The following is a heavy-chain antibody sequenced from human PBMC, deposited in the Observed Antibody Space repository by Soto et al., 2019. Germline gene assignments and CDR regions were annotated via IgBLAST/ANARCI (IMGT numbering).Heavy chain of an antibody. V-gene: IGHV4-59*08. D-gene: IGHD6-6*01. CDR2: IYYSGST. Sequence: QVQLQESGPGLVKPSETLSLTCTVSGGSISRYYWSWIRQPPGKGLEWIGYIYYSGSTNYNPSLKSRVPIPVDTPKNQSSLKLSSATAADTAVYYCARQPAVRFHFDYWGPGILVTVSS. CDR1: GGSISRYY. CDR3: ARQPAVRFHFDY. J-gene: IGHJ4*02.